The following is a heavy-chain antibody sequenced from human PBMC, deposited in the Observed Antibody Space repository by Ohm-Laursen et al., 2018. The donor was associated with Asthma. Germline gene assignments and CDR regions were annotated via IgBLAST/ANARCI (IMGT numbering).Heavy chain of an antibody. CDR3: ARDGRLRGSFDY. J-gene: IGHJ4*02. Sequence: TLSLTCTVSGGSISSGHYYWTWIRQRPGKGLEWIGNIHYSGSNIYNPSLESRLSISVDTSKNQFSLNLSSVTAAGTALYYCARDGRLRGSFDYWGQGTLVTVSS. V-gene: IGHV4-31*03. D-gene: IGHD3-10*01. CDR1: GGSISSGHYY. CDR2: IHYSGSN.